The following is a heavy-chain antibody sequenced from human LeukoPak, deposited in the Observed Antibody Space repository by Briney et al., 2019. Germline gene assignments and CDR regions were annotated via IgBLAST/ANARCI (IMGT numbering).Heavy chain of an antibody. CDR3: AKGDWRYDSSGPIDY. CDR1: GFTFSSYA. CDR2: ISYDGSNK. J-gene: IGHJ4*02. V-gene: IGHV3-30-3*01. D-gene: IGHD3-22*01. Sequence: LTGGSLRLSCAASGFTFSSYAMHWVRQAPGKGLEWVAVISYDGSNKYYADSVKGRFTISRDNSKNTLYLQMNSLRAEDTAVYYCAKGDWRYDSSGPIDYWGQGTLVTVSS.